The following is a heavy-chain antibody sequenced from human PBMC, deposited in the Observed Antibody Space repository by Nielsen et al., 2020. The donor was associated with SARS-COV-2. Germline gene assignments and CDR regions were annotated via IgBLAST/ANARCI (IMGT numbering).Heavy chain of an antibody. J-gene: IGHJ6*02. CDR2: ISWNSGSI. Sequence: GGSLRLSCAASGFTFDDYAMHWVRQAPGKGLEWVSGISWNSGSIGYADSVKGRFTISRDNAKNSLYLQMNSLRAEDTALYYCATLTDYYYYGMDVWGQGTTVTVSS. CDR3: ATLTDYYYYGMDV. V-gene: IGHV3-9*01. CDR1: GFTFDDYA. D-gene: IGHD4/OR15-4a*01.